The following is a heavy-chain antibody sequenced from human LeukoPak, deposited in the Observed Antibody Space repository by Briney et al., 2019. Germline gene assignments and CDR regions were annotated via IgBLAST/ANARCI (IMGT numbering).Heavy chain of an antibody. CDR2: ISFDGSNK. V-gene: IGHV3-30*03. CDR3: ARAPVQYCGGDCDAFDI. Sequence: GGSLRLSCAASGFTFSSYGMHWVRQAPGKGLEWVAVISFDGSNKYCSDSVKGRFTISRDNSKNTLYLQMNSLRAGDTAVFYCARAPVQYCGGDCDAFDIWGQGTMVTVSS. J-gene: IGHJ3*02. D-gene: IGHD2-21*02. CDR1: GFTFSSYG.